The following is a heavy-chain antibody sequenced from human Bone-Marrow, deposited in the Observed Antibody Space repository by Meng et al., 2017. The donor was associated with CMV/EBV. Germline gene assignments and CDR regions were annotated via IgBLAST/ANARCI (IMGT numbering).Heavy chain of an antibody. CDR3: AKDGEAYCGGDCYFYAFDI. J-gene: IGHJ3*02. Sequence: GESLKISCAASGFTFSSYAMSWVRQAPGKGLEWVSVIYSGGSSTYYADSVKGRFTISRDNSKNTLYLQMNSLRAEDTAVYYCAKDGEAYCGGDCYFYAFDIWGQGTMVTVSS. CDR2: IYSGGSST. D-gene: IGHD2-21*01. V-gene: IGHV3-23*03. CDR1: GFTFSSYA.